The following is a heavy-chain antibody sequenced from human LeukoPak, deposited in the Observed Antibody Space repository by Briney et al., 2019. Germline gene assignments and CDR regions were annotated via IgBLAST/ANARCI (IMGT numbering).Heavy chain of an antibody. J-gene: IGHJ4*02. CDR1: GGSISGYH. Sequence: SETLSLTCTVSGGSISGYHWSWIRQPPGKGLEWIGYTYYSGSTNYNPSLKSRVTISLDTSKNQFSLRLTSVTAADTAVYYCARGPANAAFDYWGQGTLVTVSS. V-gene: IGHV4-59*01. CDR3: ARGPANAAFDY. CDR2: TYYSGST. D-gene: IGHD2-2*01.